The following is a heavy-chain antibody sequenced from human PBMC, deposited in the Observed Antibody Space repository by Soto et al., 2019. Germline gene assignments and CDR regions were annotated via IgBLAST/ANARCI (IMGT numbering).Heavy chain of an antibody. Sequence: QVQLVESGGGVVQPGRSLRLSCAASGFTFSSYGMHWVRQAPGKGLEWVAVISYDGSNKYYADSVKGRFTISRDNSKNTLYLQMNSLGAEETAVYYCARGIAVAAPVGYWGQGTLVTVSS. CDR2: ISYDGSNK. D-gene: IGHD6-19*01. J-gene: IGHJ4*02. V-gene: IGHV3-30*03. CDR3: ARGIAVAAPVGY. CDR1: GFTFSSYG.